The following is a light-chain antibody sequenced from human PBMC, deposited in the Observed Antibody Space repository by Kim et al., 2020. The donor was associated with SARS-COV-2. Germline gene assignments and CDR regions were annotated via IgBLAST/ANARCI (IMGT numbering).Light chain of an antibody. J-gene: IGKJ2*01. Sequence: PGEKGTPPCRARPRGRDNHLAWYQHKTGQAPRLLLYDATRRARGDPDKVRWSGAWTDFTLTINRVEPEDFAVDYWQNDDASPPNTFGQGTKLEI. CDR1: PRGRDNH. CDR3: QNDDASPPNT. CDR2: DAT. V-gene: IGKV3-20*01.